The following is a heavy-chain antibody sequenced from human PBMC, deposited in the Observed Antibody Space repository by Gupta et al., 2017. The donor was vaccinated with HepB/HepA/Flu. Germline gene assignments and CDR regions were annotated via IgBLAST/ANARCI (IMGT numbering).Heavy chain of an antibody. CDR1: GFTFSTYG. CDR3: AKVGYSSSGNFDS. Sequence: QVHLVESGGGVVQPGRSLRLSCAASGFTFSTYGMHWVRQAPGKGLGVVALISYNGSNTYDGDSVKGRFTISRDNSKNTLYLQMNSLRVENTAIYYCAKVGYSSSGNFDSWGQGTPVTVSS. CDR2: ISYNGSNT. V-gene: IGHV3-30*18. J-gene: IGHJ4*02. D-gene: IGHD2-15*01.